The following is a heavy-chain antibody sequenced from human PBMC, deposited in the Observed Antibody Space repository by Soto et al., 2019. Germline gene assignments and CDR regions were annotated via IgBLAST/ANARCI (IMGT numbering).Heavy chain of an antibody. D-gene: IGHD3-10*01. CDR3: ARAHRSRAIRLNPYYYGSGSYPGY. CDR1: GYTFTSYD. V-gene: IGHV1-8*01. J-gene: IGHJ4*02. Sequence: ASVKVSCKASGYTFTSYDINGVRQATGQGLEWMGWMNPNSGNTGYAQKFQGRVTMTRNTSISTAYMELSSLRSEDTAVYYCARAHRSRAIRLNPYYYGSGSYPGYWGQGTLVTVSS. CDR2: MNPNSGNT.